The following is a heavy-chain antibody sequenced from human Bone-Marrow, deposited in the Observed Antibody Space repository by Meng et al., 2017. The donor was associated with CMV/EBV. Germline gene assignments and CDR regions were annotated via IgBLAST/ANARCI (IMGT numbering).Heavy chain of an antibody. Sequence: YTFTSYVISWVRQAPGQGLEWMGWISAYNGNTNYAQKLQGRVTMTTDTSTSTAYMELRSLRSDDTAVYYCARAPPEDYDSSGYCFDPWGQGTLVTVSS. J-gene: IGHJ5*02. CDR1: YTFTSYV. CDR2: ISAYNGNT. V-gene: IGHV1-18*01. CDR3: ARAPPEDYDSSGYCFDP. D-gene: IGHD3-22*01.